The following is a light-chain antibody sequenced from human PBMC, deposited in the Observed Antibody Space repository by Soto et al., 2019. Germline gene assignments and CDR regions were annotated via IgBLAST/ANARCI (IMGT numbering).Light chain of an antibody. Sequence: ALTQPASVSGSPGQSITISCTGTSTDVGDSNHVSWYQHHPGKAPKLIIYEVSYRPSGVSNRFSGSKSAYTASLTISGLQAEDEADYYCNSQTTSGIRVFGTGTKVTVL. V-gene: IGLV2-14*01. CDR1: STDVGDSNH. CDR3: NSQTTSGIRV. J-gene: IGLJ1*01. CDR2: EVS.